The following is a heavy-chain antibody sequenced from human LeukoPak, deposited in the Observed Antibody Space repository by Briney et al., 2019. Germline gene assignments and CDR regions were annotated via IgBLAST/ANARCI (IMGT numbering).Heavy chain of an antibody. CDR3: VRVAGGNSHVDSLDC. V-gene: IGHV1-2*02. J-gene: IGHJ4*02. CDR2: ISRRSGAT. Sequence: GASVKVCFNAAGYVFTACYFSRKRQAPGRGFEWMGWISRRSGATNIAEKFQGRVTLTRDKSISTAYVESNKLASDDKARYYCVRVAGGNSHVDSLDCWGRGTLVTVSS. D-gene: IGHD6-19*01. CDR1: GYVFTACY.